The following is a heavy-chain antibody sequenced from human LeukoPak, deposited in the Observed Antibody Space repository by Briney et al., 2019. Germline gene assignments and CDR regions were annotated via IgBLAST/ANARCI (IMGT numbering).Heavy chain of an antibody. CDR3: GRADSATAGLLGW. V-gene: IGHV4-31*03. J-gene: IGHJ4*02. D-gene: IGHD6-13*01. Sequence: SQTLSLTCTVSGGSISSGGYYWTWIRQYPGKGLEWIGYIYYSGSPYYNPSLKSRVTISVDKSKNQFSLNLSSVTAADTAVYYCGRADSATAGLLGWWGQGTLVTVSS. CDR1: GGSISSGGYY. CDR2: IYYSGSP.